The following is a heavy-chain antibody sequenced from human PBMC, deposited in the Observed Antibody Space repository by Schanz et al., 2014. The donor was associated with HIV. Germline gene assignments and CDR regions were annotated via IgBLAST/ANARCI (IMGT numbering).Heavy chain of an antibody. J-gene: IGHJ4*02. Sequence: QVQLVESGGGVVQPGRSLRLSCAASGFTFSSYGMHWVRQAPGKGLEWVAFIWYDGSNKYYADSVKGRFTISRDNSKNTLYLQMNSLRAEDTAVYYCATAAVTDYSDNWGQGTLVTVSS. CDR2: IWYDGSNK. D-gene: IGHD4-17*01. CDR3: ATAAVTDYSDN. V-gene: IGHV3-33*08. CDR1: GFTFSSYG.